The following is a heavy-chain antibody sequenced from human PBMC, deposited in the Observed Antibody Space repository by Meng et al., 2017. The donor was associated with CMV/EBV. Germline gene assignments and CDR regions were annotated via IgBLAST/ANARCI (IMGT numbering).Heavy chain of an antibody. J-gene: IGHJ4*02. CDR3: ARQLRLGELSPLDY. CDR1: GGTFSSYA. CDR2: IIPIFGTA. Sequence: QVQLWQSGAEVKKPWSPVKASCKASGGTFSSYAISWVRQAPGQGLEWMGGIIPIFGTANYAQKFQGRVTITADESTSTAYMELSSLRSEDTAVYYCARQLRLGELSPLDYWGQGTLVTVSS. D-gene: IGHD3-16*02. V-gene: IGHV1-69*12.